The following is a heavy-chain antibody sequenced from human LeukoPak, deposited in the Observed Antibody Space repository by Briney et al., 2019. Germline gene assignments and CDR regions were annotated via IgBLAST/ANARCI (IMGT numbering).Heavy chain of an antibody. Sequence: GASVKVSCKASGYTFTSYYMHWVRQAPGQGLEWMGIINPSGGSTSYAQKFQGRVTMTRDTSTSTVYMELSSLRSEDTAVYYCARDRRGYVWGSYRSSFDYWGQGTLVTVSS. CDR2: INPSGGST. J-gene: IGHJ4*02. CDR3: ARDRRGYVWGSYRSSFDY. V-gene: IGHV1-46*01. CDR1: GYTFTSYY. D-gene: IGHD3-16*02.